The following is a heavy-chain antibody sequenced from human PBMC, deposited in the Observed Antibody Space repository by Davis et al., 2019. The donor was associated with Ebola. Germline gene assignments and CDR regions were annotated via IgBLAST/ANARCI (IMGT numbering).Heavy chain of an antibody. CDR2: ISAYNGNT. V-gene: IGHV1-18*01. CDR1: GYTFTSYG. D-gene: IGHD3-16*02. Sequence: ASVKVSCKASGYTFTSYGISWVRQAPGQGLEWMGWISAYNGNTNYAQKLQGRVTMTTDTSTSTAYMELRSLRSDETAVYYCARAPKYYDYIWGSYRFKGRAFDIWGQGTMVTVSS. J-gene: IGHJ3*02. CDR3: ARAPKYYDYIWGSYRFKGRAFDI.